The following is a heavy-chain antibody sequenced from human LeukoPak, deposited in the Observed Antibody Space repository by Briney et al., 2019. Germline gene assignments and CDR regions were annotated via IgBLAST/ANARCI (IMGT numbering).Heavy chain of an antibody. CDR2: ITGSGDKT. J-gene: IGHJ4*02. CDR3: AKRSAYTTGWFFDL. D-gene: IGHD6-19*01. V-gene: IGHV3-23*01. CDR1: GFSFSTYA. Sequence: GGSLKLSCAAFGFSFSTYAMTWVRQAPGKGLDWGSSITGSGDKTYYAESVKGRFTISRDSSKTTLFLQMNSLRAEDTAIFSCAKRSAYTTGWFFDLWGQGTLVTVSS.